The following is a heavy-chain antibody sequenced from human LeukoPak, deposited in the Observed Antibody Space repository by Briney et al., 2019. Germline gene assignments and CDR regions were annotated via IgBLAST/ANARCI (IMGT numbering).Heavy chain of an antibody. D-gene: IGHD6-13*01. V-gene: IGHV3-30-3*01. CDR2: ISYDGSNK. CDR3: ARTAGYSSSWYSNVLGTYFVSGLDY. CDR1: GFTFSSYA. J-gene: IGHJ4*02. Sequence: GGSLRLSCAASGFTFSSYAMHWVRQAPGKGLEWVAVISYDGSNKYYADSVKGRFTISRDNSKNTLYLQMNSLRAEDTAVYYCARTAGYSSSWYSNVLGTYFVSGLDYWGQGTLVTVSS.